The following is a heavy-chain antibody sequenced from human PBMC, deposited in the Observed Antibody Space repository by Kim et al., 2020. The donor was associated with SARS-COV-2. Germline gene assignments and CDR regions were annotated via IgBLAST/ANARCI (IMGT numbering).Heavy chain of an antibody. J-gene: IGHJ5*02. D-gene: IGHD6-19*01. CDR2: ISWNSGSI. Sequence: GGSLRLSCAASGFTFDDYAMHWVRQAPGKGLEWVSGISWNSGSIGYADSVKGRFTISRDNAKNSLYLQMNSLRAEDTALYYCAKAEGWLVLGNWFDPWGQGTLVTVSS. CDR3: AKAEGWLVLGNWFDP. CDR1: GFTFDDYA. V-gene: IGHV3-9*01.